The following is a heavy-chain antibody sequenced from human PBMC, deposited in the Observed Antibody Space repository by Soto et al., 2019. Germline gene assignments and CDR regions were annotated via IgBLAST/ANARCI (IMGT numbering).Heavy chain of an antibody. D-gene: IGHD6-19*01. CDR2: IIPIFGTA. CDR1: GGTFSSCA. Sequence: SVKVSCKASGGTFSSCAISWVRQAPGQGLEWMGGIIPIFGTANYAQKFQGRVTITADESTSTAYMELSSLRSEDTAVYYCARERIAVAGMYGMDVWGQGTTVTVSS. J-gene: IGHJ6*02. CDR3: ARERIAVAGMYGMDV. V-gene: IGHV1-69*13.